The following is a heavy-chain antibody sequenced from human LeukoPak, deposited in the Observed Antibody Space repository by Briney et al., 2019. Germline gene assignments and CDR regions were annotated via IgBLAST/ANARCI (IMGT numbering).Heavy chain of an antibody. Sequence: PSETLSLTCAVYGGSFSGYYWSWIRQPPGKGLEWIGEINHSGSTNYNPSLKSRVPISVDTSKNQFSLKLSSVTAADTAVYYCARGGGCSGGSCYFNRPYAFDIWGQGTMVTVSS. V-gene: IGHV4-34*01. CDR2: INHSGST. D-gene: IGHD2-15*01. CDR1: GGSFSGYY. CDR3: ARGGGCSGGSCYFNRPYAFDI. J-gene: IGHJ3*02.